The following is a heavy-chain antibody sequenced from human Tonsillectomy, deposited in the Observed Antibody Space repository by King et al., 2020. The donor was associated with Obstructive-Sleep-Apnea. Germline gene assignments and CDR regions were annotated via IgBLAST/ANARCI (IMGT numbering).Heavy chain of an antibody. J-gene: IGHJ1*01. CDR3: AKATDLRYCSGGSCYTET. V-gene: IGHV1-69*01. D-gene: IGHD2-15*01. CDR1: GGTFSSYA. Sequence: VQLVESGAEVKKPGSSVKVSCKASGGTFSSYAISWVRQAPGQGLEWMGGIIPIFGTANYAQMFQGRVTITADESTSTAYMELSSLRSEDTAVYYCAKATDLRYCSGGSCYTETWGQGTLGTVSS. CDR2: IIPIFGTA.